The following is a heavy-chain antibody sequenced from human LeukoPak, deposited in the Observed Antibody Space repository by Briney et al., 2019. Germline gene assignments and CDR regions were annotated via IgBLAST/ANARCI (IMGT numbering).Heavy chain of an antibody. CDR3: AKERGYSSSWDFDY. J-gene: IGHJ4*02. D-gene: IGHD6-13*01. Sequence: GGSLRLSCAASGFTFSSYGMHWVRQAPGKGLEWVAVIWYDGSNKYYADSVKGRFTISRDNSKNTLYLQMNSLRAEDAAVYYCAKERGYSSSWDFDYWGQGTLVTVSS. CDR1: GFTFSSYG. V-gene: IGHV3-33*06. CDR2: IWYDGSNK.